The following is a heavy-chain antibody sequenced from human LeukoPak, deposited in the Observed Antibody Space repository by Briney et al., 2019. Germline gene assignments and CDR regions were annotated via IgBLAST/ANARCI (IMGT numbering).Heavy chain of an antibody. CDR3: ASHKENFYDSSGNY. Sequence: GGSLRLXCAASGFTFTSSAMSWVRQAPGKGLECVSSISGSGGSTDYAGSVKGRFTISRDNSKNTLYLQMNGLRAEDTAVYYCASHKENFYDSSGNYWGQGTLVTVSS. J-gene: IGHJ4*02. CDR2: ISGSGGST. D-gene: IGHD3-22*01. V-gene: IGHV3-23*01. CDR1: GFTFTSSA.